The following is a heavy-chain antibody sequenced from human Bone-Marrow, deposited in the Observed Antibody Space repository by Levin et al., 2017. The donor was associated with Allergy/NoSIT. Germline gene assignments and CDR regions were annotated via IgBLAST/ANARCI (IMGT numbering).Heavy chain of an antibody. Sequence: SLKISCAASGFTFDDYAMHWVRQAPGKGLEWVSGISWNSGSIGYADSVKGRFTISRDNAKNSLYLQMNSLRAEDTALYYCAKDTGPYRLYYYDSSGSPSGFCNGMDVWGQGTTVTVSS. CDR2: ISWNSGSI. V-gene: IGHV3-9*01. CDR3: AKDTGPYRLYYYDSSGSPSGFCNGMDV. CDR1: GFTFDDYA. D-gene: IGHD3-22*01. J-gene: IGHJ6*02.